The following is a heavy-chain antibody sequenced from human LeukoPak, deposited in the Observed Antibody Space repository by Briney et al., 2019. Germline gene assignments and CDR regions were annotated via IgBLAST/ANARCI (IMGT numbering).Heavy chain of an antibody. D-gene: IGHD1-26*01. CDR1: GFTFSSYG. J-gene: IGHJ4*02. Sequence: GGSLRLSCAASGFTFSSYGMHWVRQAPGKGLEWVAVISYDGSSKYYADSVKGRFTISRDNSKNTLYLQMNSLRAEDTAVYYCAKGPSGWEADLIVYWGQGTLVTVSS. CDR3: AKGPSGWEADLIVY. V-gene: IGHV3-30*18. CDR2: ISYDGSSK.